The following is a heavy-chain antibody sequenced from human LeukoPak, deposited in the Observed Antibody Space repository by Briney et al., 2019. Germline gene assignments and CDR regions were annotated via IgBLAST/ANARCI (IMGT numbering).Heavy chain of an antibody. D-gene: IGHD2-15*01. Sequence: GGSLRLSCAASGFTFGSYAMYWVRQAPGKGLEWVSGIFGSGGSAHYADSVKGRFTIPRDNSKNTVYLQMDSLRVEDTAIYYCAKTTTGYSSGRYPAWPIDYWGQGTLVTVSS. CDR1: GFTFGSYA. J-gene: IGHJ4*02. V-gene: IGHV3-23*01. CDR2: IFGSGGSA. CDR3: AKTTTGYSSGRYPAWPIDY.